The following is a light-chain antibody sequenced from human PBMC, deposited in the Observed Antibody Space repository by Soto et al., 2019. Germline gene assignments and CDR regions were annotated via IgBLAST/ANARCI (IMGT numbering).Light chain of an antibody. CDR1: QSISTY. V-gene: IGKV1-39*01. CDR3: QQSYSTLLS. J-gene: IGKJ4*01. Sequence: DIELTQSPSSLSASVVDRVTITCRASQSISTYLNWYQQKGGKAPKLLIHGASSLQSGVPLRFSATGSGTDFSLTIMSLQPEDFATYYCQQSYSTLLSFGGGTKVDIK. CDR2: GAS.